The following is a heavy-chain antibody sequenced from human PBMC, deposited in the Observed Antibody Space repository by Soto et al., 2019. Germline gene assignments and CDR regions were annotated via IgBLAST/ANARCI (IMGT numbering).Heavy chain of an antibody. CDR1: GGSVSSVRYY. V-gene: IGHV4-61*01. CDR3: ARGGIYGNYELDN. D-gene: IGHD4-17*01. CDR2: IYVSGSP. J-gene: IGHJ4*02. Sequence: SETLSLPCTVSGGSVSSVRYYWSWIRQPPGTGLEWIVYIYVSGSPNYNPSLESRVNISVDTSKNTFYLKLSAVTAAVTDVYYGARGGIYGNYELDNWGQGTRVTVSS.